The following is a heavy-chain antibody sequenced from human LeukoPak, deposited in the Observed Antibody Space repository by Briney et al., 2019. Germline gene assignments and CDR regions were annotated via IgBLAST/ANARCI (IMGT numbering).Heavy chain of an antibody. J-gene: IGHJ4*02. CDR3: ARLNYGDYGRYFDY. Sequence: SETLSLTCIVSGDSITSSSYYWGWIRQPPGKGLEWIGSIYYGGSTYYNPSLKSRVTISVDTSKNQFSLKLSSVTAADTAVYYCARLNYGDYGRYFDYWGQGTLVTVSS. CDR2: IYYGGST. D-gene: IGHD4-17*01. CDR1: GDSITSSSYY. V-gene: IGHV4-39*01.